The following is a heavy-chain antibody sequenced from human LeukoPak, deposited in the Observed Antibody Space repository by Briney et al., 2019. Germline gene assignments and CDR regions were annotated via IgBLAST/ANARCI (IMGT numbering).Heavy chain of an antibody. Sequence: SETLFLTCTVSGASMTNAVSSWSWIRQPAGKGLEWIGRIYASGNTDYTDYNPSLKSRVTMSMDTSKSQFTLKLNSVTAADTAVYYCARGYCSTSSCYSFHSWGQGTLVTVSS. V-gene: IGHV4-61*02. CDR2: IYASGN. CDR1: GASMTNAVSS. J-gene: IGHJ4*02. CDR3: ARGYCSTSSCYSFHS. D-gene: IGHD2-2*02.